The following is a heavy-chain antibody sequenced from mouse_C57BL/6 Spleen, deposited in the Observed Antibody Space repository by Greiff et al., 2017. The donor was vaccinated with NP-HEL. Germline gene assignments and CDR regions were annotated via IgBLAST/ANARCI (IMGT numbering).Heavy chain of an antibody. J-gene: IGHJ4*01. CDR2: INPNNGGT. CDR3: ARTGRGTGYDMDY. CDR1: GYTFTDYY. V-gene: IGHV1-26*01. D-gene: IGHD3-3*01. Sequence: EVQLQQSGPELVKPGASVKISCKASGYTFTDYYMNWVKQSHGKSLEWIGDINPNNGGTSYNQKFKGKATLTVDKSSSTAYMELRSLTSEDSAVYYCARTGRGTGYDMDYWGQGTSVTVSS.